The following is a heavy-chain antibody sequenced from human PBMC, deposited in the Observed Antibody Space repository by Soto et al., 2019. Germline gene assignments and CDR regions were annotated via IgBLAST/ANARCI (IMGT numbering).Heavy chain of an antibody. D-gene: IGHD3-3*01. Sequence: QITLKESGPTLVNPTQTLTLTCNFSGFSLSTSGVGVGWIRQPPGKALEWLALIYWDDDKRYSPSLKSRLTITKDTAKNQVVLTMTNMDPVDTATYYCANRRHDFWPDNWFDPWGQGTLVTVSS. J-gene: IGHJ5*02. CDR1: GFSLSTSGVG. V-gene: IGHV2-5*02. CDR2: IYWDDDK. CDR3: ANRRHDFWPDNWFDP.